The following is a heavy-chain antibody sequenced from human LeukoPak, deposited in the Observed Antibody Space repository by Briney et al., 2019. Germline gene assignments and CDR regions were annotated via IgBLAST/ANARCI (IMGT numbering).Heavy chain of an antibody. CDR1: GGSFSGYY. CDR2: INHGGST. J-gene: IGHJ4*02. D-gene: IGHD3-22*01. V-gene: IGHV4-34*01. CDR3: ARGRGYYYPFDY. Sequence: SETLSLTCAVYGGSFSGYYWSWIRQPPGKGLEWIGEINHGGSTNYNPSLKSRVTISVDTSKNQFSLKLSSVTAADTAVYYCARGRGYYYPFDYWGQGTLVTVSS.